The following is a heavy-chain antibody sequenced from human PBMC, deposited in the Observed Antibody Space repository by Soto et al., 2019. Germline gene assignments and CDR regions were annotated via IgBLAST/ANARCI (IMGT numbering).Heavy chain of an antibody. V-gene: IGHV3-9*01. Sequence: EVQLVESGGVLVQPGRSLRLSCAVSGFTFDDYAMHWVRQAPGKGLEWVSGISWNSGSIGYADTVRGRFTISRDNAKNSLYMQMNSLRAEDTALYYCTSGRGYNILTGYYPYFDYWGQGTLVTVSS. CDR1: GFTFDDYA. CDR2: ISWNSGSI. CDR3: TSGRGYNILTGYYPYFDY. D-gene: IGHD3-9*01. J-gene: IGHJ4*02.